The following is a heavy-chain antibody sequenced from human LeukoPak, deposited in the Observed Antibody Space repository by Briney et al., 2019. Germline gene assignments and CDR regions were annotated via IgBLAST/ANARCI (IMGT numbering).Heavy chain of an antibody. CDR1: GYTFTSYY. D-gene: IGHD5-12*01. J-gene: IGHJ5*02. CDR2: INPSGGST. Sequence: ASVKVSCKASGYTFTSYYMHWVRQAPGQGLEWMGIINPSGGSTSYAQKFQGRVTMTRDTSTSTVYMELSSLRSEDTAVYYCARDGLRWVATISASPNWFDPWGQGTLVTVSP. V-gene: IGHV1-46*03. CDR3: ARDGLRWVATISASPNWFDP.